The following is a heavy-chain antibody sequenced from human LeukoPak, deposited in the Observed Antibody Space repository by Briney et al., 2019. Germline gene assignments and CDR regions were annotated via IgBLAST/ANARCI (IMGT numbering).Heavy chain of an antibody. D-gene: IGHD3-10*01. J-gene: IGHJ6*03. CDR1: GGSISSYY. CDR3: ARGRSSMVRGYYYYYMDV. Sequence: SETLSLTCTVSGGSISSYYWSWIWQPPGKGLEWIGYIYYSGSTNYNPSLKSRVTISVDTSKNQFSLKLSSVTAADTAVYYCARGRSSMVRGYYYYYMDVWGKGTTVTISS. V-gene: IGHV4-59*01. CDR2: IYYSGST.